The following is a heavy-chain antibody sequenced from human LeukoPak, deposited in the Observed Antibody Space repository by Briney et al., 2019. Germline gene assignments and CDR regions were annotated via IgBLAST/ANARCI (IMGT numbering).Heavy chain of an antibody. Sequence: PSETLSLTCTVSGGSISSYYWSWIRQPPGKGLEWIGYIYYSGSTNYNPSLKSRVTISVDTSKNQFSLKLSSVTAADTAVYYCVRGEGGLLTSDYWGQGTLVTVSS. CDR3: VRGEGGLLTSDY. CDR2: IYYSGST. V-gene: IGHV4-59*01. CDR1: GGSISSYY. D-gene: IGHD1-26*01. J-gene: IGHJ4*02.